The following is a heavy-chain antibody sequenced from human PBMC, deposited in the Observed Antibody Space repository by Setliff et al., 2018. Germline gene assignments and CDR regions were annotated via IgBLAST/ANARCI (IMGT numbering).Heavy chain of an antibody. V-gene: IGHV4-34*01. CDR1: GESFSGYF. CDR2: INHTGST. CDR3: ARGYCNSVGCFFAGWFDP. D-gene: IGHD2-2*01. Sequence: PSETLSLTCAVYGESFSGYFWSWIRQTPEKGLEWIGEINHTGSTNYSPSLKSRVTISVDTSKNQFSLKLSSVTAADTAVYYCARGYCNSVGCFFAGWFDPWGQGTLVTVSS. J-gene: IGHJ5*02.